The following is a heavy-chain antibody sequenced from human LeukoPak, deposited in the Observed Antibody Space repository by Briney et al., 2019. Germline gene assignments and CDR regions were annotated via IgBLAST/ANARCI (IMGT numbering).Heavy chain of an antibody. J-gene: IGHJ4*02. D-gene: IGHD6-13*01. CDR3: ARGGSSSWYYFDY. CDR1: GYTFTGYY. V-gene: IGHV1-2*02. Sequence: ASVKVSCKASGYTFTGYYMHWVRQAPGQGLEWMRWINPNSGGTNYAQKFQGRVTMTRDTSISTAYMELSRLRSDDTAVYYCARGGSSSWYYFDYWGQGTLVTVSS. CDR2: INPNSGGT.